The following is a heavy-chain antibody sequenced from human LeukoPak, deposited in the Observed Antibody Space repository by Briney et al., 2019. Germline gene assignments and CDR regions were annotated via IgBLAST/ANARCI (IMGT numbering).Heavy chain of an antibody. CDR1: GGSISSYY. D-gene: IGHD3-10*01. Sequence: KPSETLSLTCTVSGGSISSYYWSWIRQPPGKGLEWIGYIYYSGSTNYNPSLKSRVTISVDTSKNQFSLKLSSVTAADTAVYYYARGQGPMVRGVYFLDYWGQGTLVTVSS. CDR3: ARGQGPMVRGVYFLDY. CDR2: IYYSGST. V-gene: IGHV4-59*01. J-gene: IGHJ4*02.